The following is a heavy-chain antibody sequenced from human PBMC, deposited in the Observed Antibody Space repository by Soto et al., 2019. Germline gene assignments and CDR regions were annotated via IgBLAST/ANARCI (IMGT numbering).Heavy chain of an antibody. CDR3: ARDNYSRY. J-gene: IGHJ4*02. Sequence: EVQLVETGGGLIQPGGSLRLSCAVSGFSVSSTYMNWVRQAPGKGLEWVSVIYTGGGTYYAESVKGRFTISRDNSKNTLHLQMNSLRAEDTAIYYCARDNYSRYWGQGTLVTVSS. D-gene: IGHD5-18*01. CDR2: IYTGGGT. V-gene: IGHV3-53*02. CDR1: GFSVSSTY.